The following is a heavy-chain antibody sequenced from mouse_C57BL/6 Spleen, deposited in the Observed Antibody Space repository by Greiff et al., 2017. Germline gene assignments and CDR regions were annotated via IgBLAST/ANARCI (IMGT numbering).Heavy chain of an antibody. J-gene: IGHJ4*01. D-gene: IGHD2-4*01. CDR2: IYPGSGST. CDR3: AKWGYDYDPYAMDY. CDR1: GYTFTSYW. V-gene: IGHV1-55*01. Sequence: QVQLQQPGAELVKPGASVKMSCKASGYTFTSYWITWVKQRPGQGLEWIGDIYPGSGSTNYNEKFKGKATLTVNTSSSTAYKQLSSLTSEDSAVYYCAKWGYDYDPYAMDYWGQGTTVTVSS.